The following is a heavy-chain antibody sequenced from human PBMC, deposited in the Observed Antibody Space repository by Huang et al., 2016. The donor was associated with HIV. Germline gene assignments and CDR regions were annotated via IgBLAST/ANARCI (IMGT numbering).Heavy chain of an antibody. CDR3: ARLPGSITMIRGVITDPY. CDR1: GGSIRSDTYY. Sequence: QLQLQESGPGLVKPSETLSLTCTVSGGSIRSDTYYWGWIRQPQGKGLEWVGGIYYSGRTYYNPSLKSRVTISVDTSKNQFSLKMRSVTAADTAVYYCARLPGSITMIRGVITDPYWGQGTLVTVSS. J-gene: IGHJ4*02. V-gene: IGHV4-39*01. D-gene: IGHD3-10*01. CDR2: IYYSGRT.